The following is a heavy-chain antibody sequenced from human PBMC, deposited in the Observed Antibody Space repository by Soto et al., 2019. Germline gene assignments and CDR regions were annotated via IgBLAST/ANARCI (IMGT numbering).Heavy chain of an antibody. CDR2: IYYSGST. CDR3: ARRANYYYYYYMDV. Sequence: PSETLSLTCTVSGGCISSYYWSWIRQPPGKGLEWIGYIYYSGSTNYNPSLKSRVTISVDTSKNQFSLKLSSVTAADTAVYYCARRANYYYYYYMDVWGKGTTVTAP. J-gene: IGHJ6*03. CDR1: GGCISSYY. V-gene: IGHV4-59*01.